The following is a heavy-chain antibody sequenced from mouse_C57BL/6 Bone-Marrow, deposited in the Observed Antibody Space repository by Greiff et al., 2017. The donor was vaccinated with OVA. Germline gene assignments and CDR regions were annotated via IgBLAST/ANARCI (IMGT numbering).Heavy chain of an antibody. CDR1: GYTFTDYY. Sequence: EVQVVESGPELVKPGASVKISCKASGYTFTDYYMNWVKQSHGKSLEWIGDINPNNGGTSYNQKFKGKATLTVDKSSSTAYMELRSLTSEDSAVYYCARFYYGPYFDYWGQGTTLTVSS. V-gene: IGHV1-26*01. CDR3: ARFYYGPYFDY. CDR2: INPNNGGT. D-gene: IGHD1-1*01. J-gene: IGHJ2*01.